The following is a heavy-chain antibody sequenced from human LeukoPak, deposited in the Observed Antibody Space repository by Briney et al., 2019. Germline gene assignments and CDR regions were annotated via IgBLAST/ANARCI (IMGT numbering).Heavy chain of an antibody. V-gene: IGHV1-69*06. D-gene: IGHD3-16*02. CDR2: INPIFGTT. CDR3: GRAGYDFVWGGYRDTGGDQ. Sequence: RSSVKVSCKASGGTFSSYAISWVRQAPGQGLEWMGGINPIFGTTNYGQKFQDRLTITADKSTGTAHMELSSLRSEDTDVYYCGRAGYDFVWGGYRDTGGDQWGQGTLVIVSS. CDR1: GGTFSSYA. J-gene: IGHJ4*02.